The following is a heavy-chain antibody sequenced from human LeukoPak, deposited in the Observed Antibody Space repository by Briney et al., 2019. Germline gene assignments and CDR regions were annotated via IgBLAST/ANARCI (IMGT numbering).Heavy chain of an antibody. CDR3: TRDKVPDYYYYGMDV. CDR1: GFTFGDYA. V-gene: IGHV3-49*04. CDR2: IRSKAYGGTT. J-gene: IGHJ6*02. D-gene: IGHD4/OR15-4a*01. Sequence: GGPLRLSCTASGFTFGDYAMSWVRQAPGKGLEWVGFIRSKAYGGTTEYAASVKGRFTISRDDSKSIAYLQMNSLKTEDTAVYYCTRDKVPDYYYYGMDVWSQGTMVTVSS.